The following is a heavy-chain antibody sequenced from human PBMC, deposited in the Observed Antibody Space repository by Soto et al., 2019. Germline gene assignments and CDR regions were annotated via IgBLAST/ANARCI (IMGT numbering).Heavy chain of an antibody. Sequence: EVQLVESGGGLVQPGRSLRLSCAASGFTFDDYAMHWVRQAPGKGLEWVSGISWNSGSIGYADAVKGRFTISRDNAKNCLYLQMNTLRAEDTALYYCAKQKGSSQPGFDYWGQGTLVTVSS. D-gene: IGHD6-13*01. CDR3: AKQKGSSQPGFDY. CDR2: ISWNSGSI. CDR1: GFTFDDYA. J-gene: IGHJ4*02. V-gene: IGHV3-9*01.